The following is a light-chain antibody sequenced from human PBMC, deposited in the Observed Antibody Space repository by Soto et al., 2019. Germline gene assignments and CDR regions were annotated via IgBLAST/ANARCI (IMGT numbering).Light chain of an antibody. CDR1: QTIFSSSSNKTY. V-gene: IGKV4-1*01. CDR2: WAS. J-gene: IGKJ3*01. Sequence: DIVMTQSPDSLAVSLGEVATIKCKSSQTIFSSSSNKTYLAWFQQKPRQPPKLLISWASTRESGVPDRFSGSGSGADFTLTISSLPAEDVDVYYCQEHYASPFTFGPGTKVEIK. CDR3: QEHYASPFT.